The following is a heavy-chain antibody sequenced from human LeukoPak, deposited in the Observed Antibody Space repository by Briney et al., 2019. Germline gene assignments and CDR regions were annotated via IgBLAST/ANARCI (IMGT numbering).Heavy chain of an antibody. J-gene: IGHJ4*02. V-gene: IGHV3-53*01. D-gene: IGHD3-10*01. CDR3: AKDDAWLRFGE. CDR2: IYSGGST. CDR1: GFTVSSNY. Sequence: GGSLRLSCAASGFTVSSNYMSWVRQAPGKGLEWVSVIYSGGSTYYADSVKGRFTISRDNSKNTLYLEVISLTAEDTAIYYCAKDDAWLRFGEWSQGTLVTVSS.